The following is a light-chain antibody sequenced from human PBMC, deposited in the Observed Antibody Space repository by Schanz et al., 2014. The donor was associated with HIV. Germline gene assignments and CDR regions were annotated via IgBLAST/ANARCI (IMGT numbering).Light chain of an antibody. CDR3: QQYGGSPT. J-gene: IGKJ1*01. CDR1: QSSSTY. V-gene: IGKV3-20*01. CDR2: GAS. Sequence: EIVLTQSPGTLSLSPGERATLSCRASQSSSTYLPWYQHKPGPAPRLLIYGASTRATGIPDRFSGSGSGTDFTLTISRLEPADIAVYYCQQYGGSPTFGQGTKVEIK.